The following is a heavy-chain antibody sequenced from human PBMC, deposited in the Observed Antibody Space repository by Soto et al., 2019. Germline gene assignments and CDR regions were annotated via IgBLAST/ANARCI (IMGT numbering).Heavy chain of an antibody. V-gene: IGHV3-30*18. CDR3: ANLANLFDY. CDR1: GFTFSSYG. Sequence: QVQLVESGGGVVQPGRSLRLSCAASGFTFSSYGMHWVRQAPGKGLEWVAVISYDGSNKYYADSVKGRFTISRDNSKNTLYLQMNSLRAEDTAVYYCANLANLFDYWGQGTLVTVSS. D-gene: IGHD1-26*01. J-gene: IGHJ4*02. CDR2: ISYDGSNK.